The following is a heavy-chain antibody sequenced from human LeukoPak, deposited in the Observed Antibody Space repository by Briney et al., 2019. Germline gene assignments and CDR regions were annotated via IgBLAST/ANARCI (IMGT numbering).Heavy chain of an antibody. CDR1: GFTFSNAW. CDR2: IKSKSDGETT. V-gene: IGHV3-15*01. J-gene: IGHJ4*02. D-gene: IGHD3-9*01. CDR3: ATDRGRYDIPTWRFNY. Sequence: PGGSLRLSCAASGFTFSNAWMSWVRQAPGKGLEWVGRIKSKSDGETTDYAAPVKGRFTISRDDSKNTLYLQMNSLKTDDTAVYYCATDRGRYDIPTWRFNYWGQGALVTVSS.